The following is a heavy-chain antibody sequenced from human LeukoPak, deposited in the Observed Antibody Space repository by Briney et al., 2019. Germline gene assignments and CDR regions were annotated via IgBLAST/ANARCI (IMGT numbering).Heavy chain of an antibody. Sequence: SETLSLTCAVYGGSFSGYYWSLIRQPPGKGLEWIGEINHSGSTNYNPSLKSRVTISVDTSKNQFSLKLSSVTAADTAVYYCATPSTDYGDYVVLDYWGQGTLVTVSS. CDR2: INHSGST. J-gene: IGHJ4*02. CDR1: GGSFSGYY. CDR3: ATPSTDYGDYVVLDY. V-gene: IGHV4-34*01. D-gene: IGHD4-17*01.